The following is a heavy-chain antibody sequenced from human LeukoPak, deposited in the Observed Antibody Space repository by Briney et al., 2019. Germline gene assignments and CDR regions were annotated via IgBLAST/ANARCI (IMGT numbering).Heavy chain of an antibody. CDR2: ISYDGSNK. V-gene: IGHV3-30-3*01. CDR3: ARGGLGAFDI. CDR1: RFTFSSYA. Sequence: GGSLRLSCAASRFTFSSYAMHWVRQAPGKGLEWVAVISYDGSNKYYADSVKGRFTISRDNSKNTLYLQMNSLRAEDTAVYYCARGGLGAFDIWGQGTMVTVSS. J-gene: IGHJ3*02.